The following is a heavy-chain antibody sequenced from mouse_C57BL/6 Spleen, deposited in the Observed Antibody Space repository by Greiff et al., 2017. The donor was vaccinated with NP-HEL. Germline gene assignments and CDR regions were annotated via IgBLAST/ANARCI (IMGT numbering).Heavy chain of an antibody. Sequence: VQLQQSGPELVKPGASVKISCKASGYAFSSSWMNWVKQRPGKGLEWIGRIYPGDGDTNYNGKFKGKATLTADKSSSTAYMQLSSLTSEDSAVYFCARGRDVYYYFDYWGQGTTLTVSS. CDR2: IYPGDGDT. CDR1: GYAFSSSW. V-gene: IGHV1-82*01. CDR3: ARGRDVYYYFDY. D-gene: IGHD2-3*01. J-gene: IGHJ2*01.